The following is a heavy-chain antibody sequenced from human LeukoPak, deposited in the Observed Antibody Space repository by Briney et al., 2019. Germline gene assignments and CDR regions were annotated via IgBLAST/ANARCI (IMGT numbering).Heavy chain of an antibody. CDR1: GFNFSSYS. J-gene: IGHJ4*02. CDR2: ISTSSRTI. V-gene: IGHV3-48*01. CDR3: ARDGYDFWSDYPTTLDY. D-gene: IGHD3-3*01. Sequence: GGSLRLSCAASGFNFSSYSMNWVRQAPGKGLEWVSYISTSSRTIYYADSVKGRFTISRDNAKNSLFLQMNSLRAENTAVYYCARDGYDFWSDYPTTLDYWGQGTLVTVSS.